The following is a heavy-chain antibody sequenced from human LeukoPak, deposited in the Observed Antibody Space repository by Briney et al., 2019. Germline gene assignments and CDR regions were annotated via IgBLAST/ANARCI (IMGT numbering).Heavy chain of an antibody. Sequence: STSYADSVKGRFTISRDNVRNTLYLQMNSLRAEDTAVYYCARDGFLGPVTAYLDYWGQGTLVTVSS. D-gene: IGHD2-21*02. V-gene: IGHV3-74*01. CDR3: ARDGFLGPVTAYLDY. J-gene: IGHJ4*02. CDR2: ST.